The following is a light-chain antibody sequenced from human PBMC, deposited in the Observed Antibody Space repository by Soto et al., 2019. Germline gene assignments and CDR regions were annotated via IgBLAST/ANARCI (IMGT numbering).Light chain of an antibody. CDR1: QSVSNN. CDR2: GAS. CDR3: QQFHNWPRS. V-gene: IGKV3-15*01. Sequence: SVLTQSPGTLYLSPWERDKLYCRTSQSVSNNYLAWYQQKPGQAPRLLIYGASTRAAGIPARFSGSGSGTEFTLTITSLQSEDFAVYYCQQFHNWPRSFGQGTKVDIK. J-gene: IGKJ1*01.